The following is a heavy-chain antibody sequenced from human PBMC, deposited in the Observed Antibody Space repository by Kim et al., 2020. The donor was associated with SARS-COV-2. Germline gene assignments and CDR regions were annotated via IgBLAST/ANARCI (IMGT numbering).Heavy chain of an antibody. CDR1: GFSVSGSY. CDR2: IYSDGST. V-gene: IGHV3-53*01. Sequence: GGSLRLSCAAAGFSVSGSYISWVRQAPGKGLEWVSVIYSDGSTYYADSVMGRFTISRDNSKNTLYLQMNSLRAEDTAVYYCAIDNAWHEYYYYYGMDVWG. J-gene: IGHJ6*01. CDR3: AIDNAWHEYYYYYGMDV.